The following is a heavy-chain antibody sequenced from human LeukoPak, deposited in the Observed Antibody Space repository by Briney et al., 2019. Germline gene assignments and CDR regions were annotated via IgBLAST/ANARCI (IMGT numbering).Heavy chain of an antibody. Sequence: PGGSLRLSCAASGFIFSNYGMHWVRQAPGKGLEWVAVIWYDGSNKYYVDSVKGRFTISRDNSKNTLCLQMNSLRAEDTAVYYCARGVGATTAYFDYWGQGTLVTVSS. CDR1: GFIFSNYG. V-gene: IGHV3-33*01. D-gene: IGHD1-26*01. CDR2: IWYDGSNK. J-gene: IGHJ4*02. CDR3: ARGVGATTAYFDY.